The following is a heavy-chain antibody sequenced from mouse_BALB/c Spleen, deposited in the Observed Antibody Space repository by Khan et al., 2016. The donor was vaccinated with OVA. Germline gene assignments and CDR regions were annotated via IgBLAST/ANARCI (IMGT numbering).Heavy chain of an antibody. CDR3: VNHGSSSAWFTY. CDR1: GFTFTSYW. V-gene: IGHV1-7*01. Sequence: QVQLQQSGAELAKPGASVKMSCKASGFTFTSYWMHWLKQRPGQGLEWIGYINPNTDYTESNQKFKDKAPLPPDKSSSPASMHLTSLPSEASAVYYCVNHGSSSAWFTYWGRGTLVTVSA. D-gene: IGHD1-1*01. J-gene: IGHJ3*01. CDR2: INPNTDYT.